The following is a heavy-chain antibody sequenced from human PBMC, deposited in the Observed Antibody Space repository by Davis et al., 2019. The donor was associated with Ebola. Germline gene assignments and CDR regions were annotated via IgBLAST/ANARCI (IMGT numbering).Heavy chain of an antibody. D-gene: IGHD3-3*01. CDR1: GYTFSSYG. J-gene: IGHJ5*02. Sequence: ASVKVSCKASGYTFSSYGITWVRQAPGQGLEWMGWMNPNSGTTGYAQKFQGRVTFTRNTSMSTAYMELSSLRSEDTAVYYCARGPTYYDFWSGSEWFDPWGQGTLVTVSS. CDR3: ARGPTYYDFWSGSEWFDP. V-gene: IGHV1-8*01. CDR2: MNPNSGTT.